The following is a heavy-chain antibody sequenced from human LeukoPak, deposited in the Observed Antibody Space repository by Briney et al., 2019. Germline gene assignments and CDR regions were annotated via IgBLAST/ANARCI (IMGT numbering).Heavy chain of an antibody. Sequence: SETLSLTCTVSGDSISSSTYCWGWIRQPPGRGLEFIGSNYYSGSTDYNPSLKSRVTMSVDTSKNQFSLELISVTAADTAVYYCARRRKGNSGFDPWGQGTLVTVSS. CDR1: GDSISSSTYC. CDR3: ARRRKGNSGFDP. D-gene: IGHD1-26*01. CDR2: NYYSGST. J-gene: IGHJ5*02. V-gene: IGHV4-39*01.